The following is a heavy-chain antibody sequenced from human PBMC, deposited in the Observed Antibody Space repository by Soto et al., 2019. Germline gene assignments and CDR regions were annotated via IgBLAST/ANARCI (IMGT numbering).Heavy chain of an antibody. Sequence: SETLSLTCTVSGGSISSGDYYWSWIRQPPGKGLEWIAYIHYSGSTYHNPSLKSRVTISVDTSKNQFSLKLSSVTAADTAVYYCARSRYSGSYFFDYWGQGILVTVSS. V-gene: IGHV4-30-4*01. CDR1: GGSISSGDYY. CDR2: IHYSGST. J-gene: IGHJ4*02. D-gene: IGHD1-26*01. CDR3: ARSRYSGSYFFDY.